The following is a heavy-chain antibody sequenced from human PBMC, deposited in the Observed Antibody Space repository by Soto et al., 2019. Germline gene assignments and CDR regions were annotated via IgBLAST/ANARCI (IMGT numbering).Heavy chain of an antibody. J-gene: IGHJ3*02. V-gene: IGHV1-46*01. Sequence: ASVKVSCKASGYTFTSYYMHWVRQAPGQGLEWMGIINPSGGSTSYAQKFQGRVTMTRDTSTSTVYMELSSLRSEDTAVYYCAREAMTTVTNDAMGKAFDIWGQGTMVTVSS. CDR3: AREAMTTVTNDAMGKAFDI. D-gene: IGHD4-17*01. CDR2: INPSGGST. CDR1: GYTFTSYY.